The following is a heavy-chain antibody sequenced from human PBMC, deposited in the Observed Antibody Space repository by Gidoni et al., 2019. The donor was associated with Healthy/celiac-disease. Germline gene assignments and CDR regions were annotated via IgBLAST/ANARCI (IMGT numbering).Heavy chain of an antibody. V-gene: IGHV3-74*01. D-gene: IGHD1-26*01. J-gene: IGHJ3*02. CDR1: GFTFSSYW. CDR3: AGNYEWELNAFDI. Sequence: EVQLVESGGGLVQPGGSLRLSCAASGFTFSSYWMHWVRQAPGKGLVWVSRINSDGSSTSYADSVKGRFTISRDNAKNTLYLQMNSLRAEDTAVYYCAGNYEWELNAFDIWGQGTMVTVSS. CDR2: INSDGSST.